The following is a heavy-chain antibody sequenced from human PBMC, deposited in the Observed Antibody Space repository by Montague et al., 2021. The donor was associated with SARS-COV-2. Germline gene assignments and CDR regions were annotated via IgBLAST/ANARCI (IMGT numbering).Heavy chain of an antibody. CDR1: GFTFSTYW. J-gene: IGHJ4*02. CDR3: AREYSSSWLIDY. V-gene: IGHV3-74*01. CDR2: IDSDGTTT. Sequence: SLRLSCAASGFTFSTYWMHWVRQAPGKGLVWVSCIDSDGTTTNYADSVKGRLTISRDNAKNTLYLQMNSLRAEDTAVYYCAREYSSSWLIDYWGQGTLVTVSS. D-gene: IGHD6-13*01.